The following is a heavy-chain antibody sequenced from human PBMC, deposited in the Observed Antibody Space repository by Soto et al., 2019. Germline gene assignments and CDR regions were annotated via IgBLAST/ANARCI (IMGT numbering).Heavy chain of an antibody. CDR2: IIPIFGTA. D-gene: IGHD3-22*01. Sequence: QVQLVQSGAEVKKPGSSVKVSCKASGGTFSSYAISWVRQAPGQGLEWMGGIIPIFGTANYAQKFQGRVTITADESTSTAYMELSSLRSEDTAVYYCARRHTRAYYYDSSGYCPGYFDYWGQGTLVTVSS. CDR3: ARRHTRAYYYDSSGYCPGYFDY. CDR1: GGTFSSYA. V-gene: IGHV1-69*01. J-gene: IGHJ4*02.